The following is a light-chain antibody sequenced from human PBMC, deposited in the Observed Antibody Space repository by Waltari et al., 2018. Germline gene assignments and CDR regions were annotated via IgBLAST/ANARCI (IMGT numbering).Light chain of an antibody. Sequence: EIVLTQSPATLSLSPGERATLSCRASQSVNWYLAWYQQRPGQAPRLLIYDTSNRATGIQARFSGSGSETDFTLTISSLEPDDSAVYYCQQRRNWPLTFGGGTKVEIK. V-gene: IGKV3-11*01. CDR1: QSVNWY. CDR2: DTS. J-gene: IGKJ4*01. CDR3: QQRRNWPLT.